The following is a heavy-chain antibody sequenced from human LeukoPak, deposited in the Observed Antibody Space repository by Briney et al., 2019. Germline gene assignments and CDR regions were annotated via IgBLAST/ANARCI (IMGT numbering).Heavy chain of an antibody. V-gene: IGHV2-5*02. Sequence: SGPTLVKPTQTLTLTCTFSGFSLSTSGVGVGWIRQPPGKALEWLAIIYWDDDKRYSPSLKSRLTITKDTSKNQVVLTMTNMDPVDTATYYCARRGIAAAGTNFDYWGQGTLVTVSS. J-gene: IGHJ4*02. CDR2: IYWDDDK. CDR1: GFSLSTSGVG. CDR3: ARRGIAAAGTNFDY. D-gene: IGHD6-13*01.